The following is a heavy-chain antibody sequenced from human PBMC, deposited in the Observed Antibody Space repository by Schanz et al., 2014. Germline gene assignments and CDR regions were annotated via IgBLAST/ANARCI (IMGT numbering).Heavy chain of an antibody. CDR3: ARGTDWNLHD. Sequence: EGQLAESGGGLVQPGGSLRLSCAVSGFTVSSNHMSWVRQAPGKGLEWVSVIYSGIGAYYADSVKDRFTVSRDNARNSLYLHMNALGAEDTAVYYCARGTDWNLHDWGQGTLVTVSS. J-gene: IGHJ4*02. D-gene: IGHD1-1*01. V-gene: IGHV3-66*01. CDR2: IYSGIGA. CDR1: GFTVSSNH.